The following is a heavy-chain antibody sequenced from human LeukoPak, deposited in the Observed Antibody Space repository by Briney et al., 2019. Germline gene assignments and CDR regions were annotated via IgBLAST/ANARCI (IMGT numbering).Heavy chain of an antibody. V-gene: IGHV4-59*01. CDR1: GGSISDYY. CDR2: IYYSGST. CDR3: ARGQYCSGGTCYSDY. Sequence: SVTLSLTCNVSGGSISDYYWSWMRQPPGRRLEWIGFIYYSGSTNYNPSLKSRITISLDTSKNQFSLRLTSVTAADTAVYYCARGQYCSGGTCYSDYWGQGTLVTVSS. D-gene: IGHD2-15*01. J-gene: IGHJ4*02.